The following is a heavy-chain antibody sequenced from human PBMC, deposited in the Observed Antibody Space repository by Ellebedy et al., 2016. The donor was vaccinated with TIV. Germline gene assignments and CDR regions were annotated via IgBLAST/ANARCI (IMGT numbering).Heavy chain of an antibody. V-gene: IGHV3-30-3*01. CDR2: ISYDGSNK. CDR1: GFTLSSYA. Sequence: GESLKISCAASGFTLSSYAMHWVRQAPGKGLEWVTVISYDGSNKYYTDSVKGRFTISRDNAKNTLYLQMNSLRAEDTAVYYCARDPSSSWYGGWFDPWGQGTLVTVSS. D-gene: IGHD6-13*01. J-gene: IGHJ5*02. CDR3: ARDPSSSWYGGWFDP.